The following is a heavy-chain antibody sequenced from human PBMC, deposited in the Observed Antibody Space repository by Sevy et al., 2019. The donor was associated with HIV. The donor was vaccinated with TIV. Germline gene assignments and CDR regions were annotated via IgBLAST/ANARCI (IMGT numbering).Heavy chain of an antibody. J-gene: IGHJ4*02. CDR2: ISSSGSTI. D-gene: IGHD2-21*02. CDR1: GFTFSDYY. CDR3: ARDGLCCDGDCYSEDFDY. V-gene: IGHV3-11*01. Sequence: GGSLRLSCAASGFTFSDYYMSWIRQAPGKGLEWVSYISSSGSTIYYADSVKGRFTISRDKANNSLYLQMNSLRGDDTAVYYCARDGLCCDGDCYSEDFDYWGQGTVVTVS.